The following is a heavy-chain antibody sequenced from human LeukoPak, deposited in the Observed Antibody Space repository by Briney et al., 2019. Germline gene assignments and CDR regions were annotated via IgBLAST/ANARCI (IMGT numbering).Heavy chain of an antibody. CDR2: NYPNTGGT. Sequence: ASVKVSCKLSGYTFTDYNVHWVRQAPGQGLEWMGRNYPNTGGTNSAQNFQGRVTLTRDTSISTVYMELNRLNSDDTAIYFCGRGNGYGLDYWGQGTLVTVSS. D-gene: IGHD5-18*01. J-gene: IGHJ4*02. CDR3: GRGNGYGLDY. V-gene: IGHV1-2*06. CDR1: GYTFTDYN.